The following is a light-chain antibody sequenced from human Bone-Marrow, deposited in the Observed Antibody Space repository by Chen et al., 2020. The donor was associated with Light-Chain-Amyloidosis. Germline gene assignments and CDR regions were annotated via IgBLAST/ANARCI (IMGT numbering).Light chain of an antibody. CDR2: GAT. J-gene: IGKJ4*01. CDR3: QQSGNSLT. V-gene: IGKV3-20*01. Sequence: EIVLTQSPDTLSLSPGERATLSCRASQTVSGRYLAWYQQKPGQAPRLLIYGATNRATGSPDRFSGGGSGTDFTLTVSRLEPEDFAVYYCQQSGNSLTFGGGTRVEIK. CDR1: QTVSGRY.